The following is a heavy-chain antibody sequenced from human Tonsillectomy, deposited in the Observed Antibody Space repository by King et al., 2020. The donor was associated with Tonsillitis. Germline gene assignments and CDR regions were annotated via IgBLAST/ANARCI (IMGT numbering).Heavy chain of an antibody. Sequence: VQLVESGGGLVQPGGSLRLSCAASGFTFSSYSMNWVRQAPGKGLEWVSYISSSSCTIYYADSVKGRFTISRDNAKNSLYLQMNSLRAEDTAVYYCARARITMVRGEPYYYYGMDVWGQGTTVTVSS. CDR2: ISSSSCTI. V-gene: IGHV3-48*01. CDR3: ARARITMVRGEPYYYYGMDV. D-gene: IGHD3-10*01. CDR1: GFTFSSYS. J-gene: IGHJ6*02.